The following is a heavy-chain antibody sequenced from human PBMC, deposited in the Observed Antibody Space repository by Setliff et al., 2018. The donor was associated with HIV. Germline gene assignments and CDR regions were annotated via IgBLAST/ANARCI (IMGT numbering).Heavy chain of an antibody. V-gene: IGHV1-2*02. CDR3: ARGQYCGGDCYSV. CDR1: GYTFTGYY. CDR2: INPNSGDT. J-gene: IGHJ4*02. Sequence: ASVKVSCKASGYTFTGYYMHWVRQAPGQGLEWMGWINPNSGDTNYAQKFQGRVTMTRDTSISTAYMELSRLRSDDTAGYYCARGQYCGGDCYSVWGQGTLVTVSS. D-gene: IGHD2-21*02.